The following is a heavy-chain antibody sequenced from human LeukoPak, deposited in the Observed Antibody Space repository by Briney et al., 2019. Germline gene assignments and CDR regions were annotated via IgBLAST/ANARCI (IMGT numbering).Heavy chain of an antibody. CDR2: INHSGST. D-gene: IGHD3-9*01. J-gene: IGHJ5*02. CDR3: ARSYYDILTGPAGWFDP. V-gene: IGHV4-34*01. CDR1: GGSFSGYY. Sequence: KPSETLSLTCAVYGGSFSGYYWSWIRQLPGKGLEWIGEINHSGSTNYNPSLKSRGTISVDTSKNQFSLKLSSVTAADTAVYYCARSYYDILTGPAGWFDPWGQGTLVSVSS.